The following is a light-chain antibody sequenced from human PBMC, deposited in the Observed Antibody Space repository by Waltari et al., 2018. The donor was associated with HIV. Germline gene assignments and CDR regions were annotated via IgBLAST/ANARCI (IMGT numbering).Light chain of an antibody. J-gene: IGLJ2*01. CDR3: AAWDDNRNTVV. CDR1: RSNIGNND. V-gene: IGLV1-47*01. CDR2: RNN. Sequence: QSVLTPPPSASGTPGQRVTLSCSGSRSNIGNNDVYWFQQLPGTAPTLLIYRNNQRPSWVPDRFTGSKSGTSASLAISGLRSEDEADYYCAAWDDNRNTVVFGGGTKLTVL.